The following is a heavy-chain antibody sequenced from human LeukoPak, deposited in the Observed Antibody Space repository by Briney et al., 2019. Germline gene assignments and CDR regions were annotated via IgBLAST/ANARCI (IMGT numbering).Heavy chain of an antibody. CDR3: ARLGRGVLVKYFDY. V-gene: IGHV4-39*01. CDR2: IYYSGST. J-gene: IGHJ4*02. D-gene: IGHD3-10*01. Sequence: SETLSLTCTVSGGSISSSSYYWGWIRQPPGKGLEWIGSIYYSGSTYYNPSLKSRVTISVDTSKNQFSLKLRSVTAADTAVYYCARLGRGVLVKYFDYWGQGTLVTVSS. CDR1: GGSISSSSYY.